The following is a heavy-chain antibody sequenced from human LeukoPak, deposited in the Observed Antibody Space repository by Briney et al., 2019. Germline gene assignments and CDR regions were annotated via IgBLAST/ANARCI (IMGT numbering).Heavy chain of an antibody. Sequence: TGGSLRLSCAASGFSFSNFAMTWVRQVPGKGLEWVSYISSSSSTIYYADSVKGRFTISRDNAKNSLYLQMNSLRAEDTAVYYCARWDTAMGNWFDPWGQGTLVTVSS. J-gene: IGHJ5*02. CDR1: GFSFSNFA. D-gene: IGHD5-18*01. CDR3: ARWDTAMGNWFDP. V-gene: IGHV3-48*04. CDR2: ISSSSSTI.